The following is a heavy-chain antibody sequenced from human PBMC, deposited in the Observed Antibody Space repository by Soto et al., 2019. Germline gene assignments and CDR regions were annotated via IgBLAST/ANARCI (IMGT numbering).Heavy chain of an antibody. CDR1: GYTFTGYY. Sequence: QVQLVQSGAEVKKPGASVKVSCKASGYTFTGYYMHWVRQAPGQGLEWMGWINPNSGDTNYAQKFQGRVTMTRDTSISTAYMELSRLRSDDTAVYYCARTSQQLTPVDYWGQGTLVTVSS. CDR2: INPNSGDT. D-gene: IGHD6-13*01. CDR3: ARTSQQLTPVDY. V-gene: IGHV1-2*02. J-gene: IGHJ4*02.